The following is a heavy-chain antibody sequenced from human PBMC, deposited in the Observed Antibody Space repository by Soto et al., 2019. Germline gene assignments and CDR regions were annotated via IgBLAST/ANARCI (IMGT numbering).Heavy chain of an antibody. CDR1: GLNFADAW. V-gene: IGHV3-15*01. D-gene: IGHD3-16*01. CDR3: TKDRPWTFGGEIAT. CDR2: IRSNINGGTA. Sequence: EVQLVESGGGLVNPGGFLRLSCAASGLNFADAWMTWVRQAPGKGPEWVGLIRSNINGGTADYAAPVKGRFILSRDDSKSTVYLQINSLKTEDTAVYYCTKDRPWTFGGEIATWGQGTLVTVSS. J-gene: IGHJ3*01.